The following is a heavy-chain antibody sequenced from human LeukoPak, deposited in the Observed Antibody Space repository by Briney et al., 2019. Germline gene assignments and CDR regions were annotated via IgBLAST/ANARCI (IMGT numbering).Heavy chain of an antibody. D-gene: IGHD6-13*01. J-gene: IGHJ5*02. CDR3: AKDGSQDKYSSSWYNWFDP. V-gene: IGHV3-23*01. CDR1: GFTFSTYA. Sequence: PGGSLRLSCTASGFTFSTYAMSWVRQAPGKGLEWVSTISGSGSSTYYADSVKGRFTISRDTSKNTLHLQMNSLRAEDTAVYYCAKDGSQDKYSSSWYNWFDPWGQGTLVTVSS. CDR2: ISGSGSST.